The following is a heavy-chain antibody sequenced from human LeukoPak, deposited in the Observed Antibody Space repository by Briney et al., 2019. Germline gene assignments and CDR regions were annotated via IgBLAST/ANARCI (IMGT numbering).Heavy chain of an antibody. Sequence: PSETLSLTCTVSGYSINSGNYWGWIRQPPGKGLEWIGSIYHSGNTYYDPSLKSRVTMSVHTSKNQFSLNLSSVTAADTAVYYCATQSGSLRDYFDYWGQGTLVTVSS. J-gene: IGHJ4*02. CDR2: IYHSGNT. CDR1: GYSINSGNY. CDR3: ATQSGSLRDYFDY. V-gene: IGHV4-38-2*02. D-gene: IGHD3-22*01.